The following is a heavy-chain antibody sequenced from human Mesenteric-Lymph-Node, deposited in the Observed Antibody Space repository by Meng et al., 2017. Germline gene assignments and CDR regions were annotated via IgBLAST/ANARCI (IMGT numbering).Heavy chain of an antibody. D-gene: IGHD2-15*01. CDR1: GYTFTSYY. J-gene: IGHJ4*02. V-gene: IGHV1-46*01. CDR2: INPSGGST. CDR3: VRADLGYCSGGYCYPYFDY. Sequence: ASVKVSCKASGYTFTSYYMHWVRQAPGQGLEWMGIINPSGGSTSYAQKFQGRVTMTRDTSTSTVYMELSSLRSEDTAVYSCVRADLGYCSGGYCYPYFDYWGQGTLVTVSS.